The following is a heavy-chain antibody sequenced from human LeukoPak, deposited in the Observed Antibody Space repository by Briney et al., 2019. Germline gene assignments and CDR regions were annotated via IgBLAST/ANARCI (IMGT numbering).Heavy chain of an antibody. Sequence: GGSLRHSCAASGFTFSNYWMNWVRQAPGKGLEWVASIQRDGREKYYVESVKGRFTISRDNAKNSLYLQMNSLRAEDTAVYYCARQGYSSGKWGQGTLVTVSS. CDR1: GFTFSNYW. D-gene: IGHD6-19*01. J-gene: IGHJ4*02. CDR3: ARQGYSSGK. CDR2: IQRDGREK. V-gene: IGHV3-7*01.